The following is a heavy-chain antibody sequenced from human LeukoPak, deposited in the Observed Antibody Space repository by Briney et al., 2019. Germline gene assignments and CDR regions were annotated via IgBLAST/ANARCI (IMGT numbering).Heavy chain of an antibody. J-gene: IGHJ4*02. CDR1: GFTFSSYG. CDR3: VKEKAAADQTFDY. D-gene: IGHD6-13*01. Sequence: GRSLRLSCAASGFTFSSYGMHWVRQAPGKGLEWVAVISYDGSNKYYADSVKGRFTISRDNSKNTLYLQMNSLRAEDTAVYYCVKEKAAADQTFDYWGQGTLVTVSS. V-gene: IGHV3-30*18. CDR2: ISYDGSNK.